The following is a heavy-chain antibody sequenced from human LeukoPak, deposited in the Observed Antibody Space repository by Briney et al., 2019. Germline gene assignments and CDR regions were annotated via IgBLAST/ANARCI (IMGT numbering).Heavy chain of an antibody. CDR3: AKERWTTTAFDI. CDR1: RFTFSTYA. D-gene: IGHD3/OR15-3a*01. J-gene: IGHJ3*02. Sequence: GGSLRLSCAASRFTFSTYAISWVRQAPGKGLEWVSAISGSGGSTYYADSVKGRFTISRDNSKNTLYLQLNSLRAEDTAVYYCAKERWTTTAFDIWGQGTMVTVSS. V-gene: IGHV3-23*01. CDR2: ISGSGGST.